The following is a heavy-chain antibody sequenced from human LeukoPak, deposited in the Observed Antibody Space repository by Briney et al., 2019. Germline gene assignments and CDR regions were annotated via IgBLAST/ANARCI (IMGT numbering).Heavy chain of an antibody. J-gene: IGHJ5*02. D-gene: IGHD2-15*01. Sequence: SETLSLTCTVSGGSISGYYWSWIRQSPGKGLEWIGYIYYSGSTNYNPSLKSRVTMSVDTSKNHFSLKVSSVTAADTAVYYCARAVVVAATVKWFDPWGQGTLITVSS. CDR3: ARAVVVAATVKWFDP. CDR2: IYYSGST. CDR1: GGSISGYY. V-gene: IGHV4-59*01.